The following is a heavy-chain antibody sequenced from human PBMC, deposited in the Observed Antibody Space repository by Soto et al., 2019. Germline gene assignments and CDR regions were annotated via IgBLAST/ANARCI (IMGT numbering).Heavy chain of an antibody. V-gene: IGHV3-30*04. CDR3: ARFPRWPVVTLPGDDFDI. CDR1: GFTFSSYA. CDR2: ISYDGRNK. Sequence: QVQLVESGGGVVQPGRSLRLSCAASGFTFSSYAIHWVRQAPGKGLEWVAVISYDGRNKYYADSVKGRFTISRDNSTYTLYLQMNSLRAEDTAVYYGARFPRWPVVTLPGDDFDIWGQWTMVTVSS. J-gene: IGHJ3*02. D-gene: IGHD6-19*01.